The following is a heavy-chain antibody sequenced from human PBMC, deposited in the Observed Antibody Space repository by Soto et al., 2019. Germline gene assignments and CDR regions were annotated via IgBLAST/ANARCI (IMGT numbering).Heavy chain of an antibody. Sequence: EVQLLESGGGLVQPGGSLRLSCAASGFTFSSYAMSWVRQAPGKGLEWVSAISGSGGSTYYADSVKGRFTISRDNSKNSLYLQMNSLRDEDTAVYYCARLQANLLAFDYWGQGTLVTVSS. D-gene: IGHD4-4*01. CDR1: GFTFSSYA. V-gene: IGHV3-23*01. CDR3: ARLQANLLAFDY. CDR2: ISGSGGST. J-gene: IGHJ4*02.